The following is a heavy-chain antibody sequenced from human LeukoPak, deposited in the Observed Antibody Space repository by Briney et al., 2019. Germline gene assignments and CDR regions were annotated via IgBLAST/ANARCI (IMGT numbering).Heavy chain of an antibody. Sequence: SETLSLTCTVSGGSISSSSYYWGWIRQPPGKGLEWIGSIYYSGSTYYNPSLKSRVTISVDTSKNQFSLKLNSVTAADTAVYYCGRDGTGSSTNCPGGDYYYRDVGGKGTTVTVSS. CDR2: IYYSGST. D-gene: IGHD2-2*01. CDR3: GRDGTGSSTNCPGGDYYYRDV. V-gene: IGHV4-39*07. J-gene: IGHJ6*03. CDR1: GGSISSSSYY.